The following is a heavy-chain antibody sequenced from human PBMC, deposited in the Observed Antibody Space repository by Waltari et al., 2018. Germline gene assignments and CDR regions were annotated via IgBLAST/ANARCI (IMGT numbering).Heavy chain of an antibody. Sequence: EVQLVESGGGLVQPGGSLRLSCAASGFTFSSSSMNWVRQAPGKGLEWVSHITSSSTSILYADSVEGRFTISRDNAKKSLYLQMDSLRADDTAEYFCATYIQRGPDFWGQGTLVTVSS. J-gene: IGHJ4*02. CDR3: ATYIQRGPDF. CDR1: GFTFSSSS. V-gene: IGHV3-48*04. D-gene: IGHD3-10*01. CDR2: ITSSSTSI.